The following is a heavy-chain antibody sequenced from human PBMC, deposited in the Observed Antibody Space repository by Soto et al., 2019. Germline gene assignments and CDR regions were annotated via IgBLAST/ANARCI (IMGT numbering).Heavy chain of an antibody. CDR3: ASTPRPQARPYYYYYGMDV. J-gene: IGHJ6*02. CDR2: IWYDGINK. D-gene: IGHD2-15*01. Sequence: GGSLRLCGAASGFTVSSYGMHWVRQAPGKGLEWVAVIWYDGINKYYADSVKGRFTISRDNSKNTLYLQMNSLRAEDTAVYYCASTPRPQARPYYYYYGMDVWGQGTTVTVS. CDR1: GFTVSSYG. V-gene: IGHV3-33*01.